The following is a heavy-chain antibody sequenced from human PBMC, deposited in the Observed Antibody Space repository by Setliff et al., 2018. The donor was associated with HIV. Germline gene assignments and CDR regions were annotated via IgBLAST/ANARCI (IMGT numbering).Heavy chain of an antibody. V-gene: IGHV4-34*01. J-gene: IGHJ5*02. CDR2: INHSGST. D-gene: IGHD6-6*01. Sequence: SETLSLTCAVYGGSFSDYYWSWIRQPPGKGLEWIGEINHSGSTNYNPSLKSRVTISVDTSKSQFSLKLSSVTAADTAVYYCARGGRSLAAQTWFDPWGQGTLVTVSS. CDR3: ARGGRSLAAQTWFDP. CDR1: GGSFSDYY.